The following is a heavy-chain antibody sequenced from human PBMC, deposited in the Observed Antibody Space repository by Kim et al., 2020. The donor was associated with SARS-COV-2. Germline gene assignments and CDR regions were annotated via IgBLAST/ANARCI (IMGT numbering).Heavy chain of an antibody. V-gene: IGHV3-23*01. CDR1: GFTFSSYA. D-gene: IGHD1-26*01. Sequence: GGSLRLSCAASGFTFSSYAMSWVRQAPGKGLEWVSAISGSGGSTYYADSVKGRFTISRDNSKNTLYLQMNSLRAEDTAVYYCAKGREGWELLSWFDPWGQGTLVTVSS. CDR2: ISGSGGST. CDR3: AKGREGWELLSWFDP. J-gene: IGHJ5*02.